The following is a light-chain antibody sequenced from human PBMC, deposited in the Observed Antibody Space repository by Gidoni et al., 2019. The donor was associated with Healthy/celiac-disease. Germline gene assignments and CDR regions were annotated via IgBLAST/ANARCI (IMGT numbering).Light chain of an antibody. Sequence: DIVLTQSPGTLSLSPGEIATLSCRASQSVISSYLAWYQQKPGQAPRLLIYGASSRATGIPDRFSGSGSGTDFTLTISRLEPEDFAVYYCQQYGSSLWLTFGGGTKVEIK. CDR3: QQYGSSLWLT. CDR2: GAS. CDR1: QSVISSY. J-gene: IGKJ4*01. V-gene: IGKV3-20*01.